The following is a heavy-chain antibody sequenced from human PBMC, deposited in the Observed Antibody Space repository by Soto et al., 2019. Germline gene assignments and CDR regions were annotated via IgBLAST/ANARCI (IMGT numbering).Heavy chain of an antibody. V-gene: IGHV3-30-3*01. CDR2: ISYGGDNK. CDR3: AREKLSLGNYYYNGMDV. CDR1: GFTFISYA. J-gene: IGHJ6*02. D-gene: IGHD3-16*01. Sequence: PGGSLRLSCAASGFTFISYALHFFRHSPFKWLEWVAAISYGGDNKYYAGSVKGRFTISRDNSKNTLFLQMNSLKAEDTAVYYCAREKLSLGNYYYNGMDVWGQGTTVTVSS.